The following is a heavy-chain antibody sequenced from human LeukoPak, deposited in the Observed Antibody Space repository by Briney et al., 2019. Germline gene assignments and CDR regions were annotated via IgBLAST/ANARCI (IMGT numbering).Heavy chain of an antibody. CDR3: ARHVYGSGARSPFDP. J-gene: IGHJ5*02. Sequence: SETLSLTCTVSGGSTSSYYWSWIRQPPGKGLEWIGYIYYSGSTNYNPSLKSRVTISVDTSKNQFSLKLSSVTAADTAVYYCARHVYGSGARSPFDPWGQGTLVTVSS. CDR1: GGSTSSYY. CDR2: IYYSGST. V-gene: IGHV4-59*08. D-gene: IGHD3-10*01.